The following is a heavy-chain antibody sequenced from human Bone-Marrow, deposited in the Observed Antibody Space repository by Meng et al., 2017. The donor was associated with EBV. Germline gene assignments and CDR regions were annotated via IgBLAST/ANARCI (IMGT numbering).Heavy chain of an antibody. CDR2: IIPIFGTA. CDR3: ASTRGIWYDFDY. CDR1: GGTFRSYA. Sequence: QVELVQSGAEVEKPGSSVKVSCRASGGTFRSYAISWVRQAPGQGLEWMGGIIPIFGTANYAQKFQGRVTITADKSTSTAYMELSSLRSEDTAVYYCASTRGIWYDFDYWGQGTLVTVSS. V-gene: IGHV1-69*06. D-gene: IGHD1-26*01. J-gene: IGHJ4*02.